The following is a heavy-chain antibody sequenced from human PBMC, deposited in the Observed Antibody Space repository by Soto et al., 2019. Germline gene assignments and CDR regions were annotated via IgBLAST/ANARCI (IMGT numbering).Heavy chain of an antibody. Sequence: VQLVQSGTEVKKPGSSVKVSCKASGGTLSSYAISWVRQAPGQGLEWMGMIIPIYGTTTYAQKFQGRVTITADEPASTAYMELSSLRSEDTAVFYCARGPVRGGQRYGGQIDHWGQGTLVTVSS. V-gene: IGHV1-69*18. D-gene: IGHD1-26*01. J-gene: IGHJ4*02. CDR3: ARGPVRGGQRYGGQIDH. CDR1: GGTLSSYA. CDR2: IIPIYGTT.